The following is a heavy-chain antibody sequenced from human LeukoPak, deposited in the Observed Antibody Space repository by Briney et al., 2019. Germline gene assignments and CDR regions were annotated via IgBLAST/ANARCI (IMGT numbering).Heavy chain of an antibody. Sequence: ASVKVSCKASGYTFTGYYMHWVRQAPGQGLEWMGWINPNSGGTNYAQKFQGRVTMTRDTSISTAYMELSRLRSDDTAVYYCARVTGTTRGGSFDYWGQGTLVTVSS. D-gene: IGHD1-7*01. CDR1: GYTFTGYY. V-gene: IGHV1-2*02. CDR2: INPNSGGT. J-gene: IGHJ4*02. CDR3: ARVTGTTRGGSFDY.